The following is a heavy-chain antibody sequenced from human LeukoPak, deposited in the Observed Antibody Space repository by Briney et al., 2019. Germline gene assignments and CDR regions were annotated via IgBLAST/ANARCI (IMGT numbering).Heavy chain of an antibody. D-gene: IGHD2-2*01. CDR2: INPSGGST. V-gene: IGHV1-46*01. Sequence: ASVKVSCKASGYTFTSYYMHWVRQAPGQGLDWMGIINPSGGSTSYAQKFQGRVTMTRDMSTSTVYMGLSSLRSEDTAVYYCARTSSTDAFDIWGQGTMVTVSS. CDR1: GYTFTSYY. J-gene: IGHJ3*02. CDR3: ARTSSTDAFDI.